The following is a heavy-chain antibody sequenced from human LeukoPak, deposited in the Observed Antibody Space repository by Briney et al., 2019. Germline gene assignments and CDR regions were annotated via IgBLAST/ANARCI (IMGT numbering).Heavy chain of an antibody. D-gene: IGHD6-19*01. V-gene: IGHV3-20*04. J-gene: IGHJ4*02. CDR3: ARGNGWQWLVAGYFDY. Sequence: RPGGSLRLSCAASGFTFDDYGMSWVRQAPGKGLEWGSGINWNGGSTGYADSVEGRFTISRDNAKNSLYLQMDSLRAEDTALYYCARGNGWQWLVAGYFDYWGQGTLVTVSS. CDR2: INWNGGST. CDR1: GFTFDDYG.